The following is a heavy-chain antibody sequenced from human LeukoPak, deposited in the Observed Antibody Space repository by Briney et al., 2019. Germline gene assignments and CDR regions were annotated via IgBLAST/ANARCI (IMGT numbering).Heavy chain of an antibody. CDR3: ARSSGQLFHWYFDL. CDR1: GGSISSSSYY. Sequence: PSETLSLTCTVSGGSISSSSYYWGWIRQPPGKGLEWIGRIYTSGSTNYNPSLKSRVTMSVDTSKNQFSLKLSSVTAADTAVYYCARSSGQLFHWYFDLWGRGTLVTVSS. J-gene: IGHJ2*01. V-gene: IGHV4-39*07. CDR2: IYTSGST. D-gene: IGHD6-13*01.